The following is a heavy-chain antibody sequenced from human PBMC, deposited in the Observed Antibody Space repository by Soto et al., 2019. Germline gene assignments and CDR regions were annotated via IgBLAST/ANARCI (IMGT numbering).Heavy chain of an antibody. D-gene: IGHD3-9*01. Sequence: QVQLQQWGAGPLRPLETLSLTCGVSGGSFSGYYWACIRQSPGKGLEWTGEINDRGSINYNPSLKSRVSISVDTSENHYSLNLRSVTAADTAVYYCARESHDILTGPPWVWYFDLWGRGTLVTVSS. CDR1: GGSFSGYY. CDR2: INDRGSI. V-gene: IGHV4-34*01. J-gene: IGHJ2*01. CDR3: ARESHDILTGPPWVWYFDL.